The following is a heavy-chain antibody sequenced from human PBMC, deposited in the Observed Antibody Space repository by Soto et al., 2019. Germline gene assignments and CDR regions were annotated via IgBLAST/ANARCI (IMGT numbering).Heavy chain of an antibody. J-gene: IGHJ4*01. CDR1: GFALTTYT. D-gene: IGHD1-26*01. CDR2: INGRSNYK. V-gene: IGHV3-21*01. Sequence: GGSLRLSCVASGFALTTYTMNWVRQGPGTGLEWVSSINGRSNYKYYSDSVKGRFTVSRDNAQNSLFLQMSRLGPEDTAVYYCLREDGVVGASSAFDSWGQGTLVTVSS. CDR3: LREDGVVGASSAFDS.